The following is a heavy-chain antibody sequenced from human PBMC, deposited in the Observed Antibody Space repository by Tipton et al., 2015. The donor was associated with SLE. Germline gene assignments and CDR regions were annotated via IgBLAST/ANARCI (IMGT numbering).Heavy chain of an antibody. V-gene: IGHV1-69*04. CDR3: ARGSLGRHYDFLTGRTYYYFYYMDV. CDR1: GGTFSSYT. J-gene: IGHJ6*03. D-gene: IGHD3-9*01. CDR2: IIPILGIA. Sequence: QSGAEVKKPGSSVKVSCKASGGTFSSYTITWVRQAPGQGLEWMGRIIPILGIANYAQKFQGRVTITADKSTSTAYMELSSLRSEDTAVYYCARGSLGRHYDFLTGRTYYYFYYMDVWGKGTTVTVSS.